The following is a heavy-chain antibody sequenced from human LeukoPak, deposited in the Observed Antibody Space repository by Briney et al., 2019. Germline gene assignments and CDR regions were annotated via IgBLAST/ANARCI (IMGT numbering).Heavy chain of an antibody. CDR1: GGSISSYY. D-gene: IGHD7-27*01. J-gene: IGHJ4*02. Sequence: SETLSLTCTVSGGSISSYYWSWIRQPPGKGLEWIGYIYYSGSTNYNPSLKSRVTISVDTSKNQFSLKLSSVTAADTAVYYCARGLWDHWGTKYYFDYWGQGTLVTVSS. CDR2: IYYSGST. CDR3: ARGLWDHWGTKYYFDY. V-gene: IGHV4-59*01.